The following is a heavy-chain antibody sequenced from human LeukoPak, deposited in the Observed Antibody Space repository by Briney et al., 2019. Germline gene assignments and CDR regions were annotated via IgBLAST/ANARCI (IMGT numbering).Heavy chain of an antibody. V-gene: IGHV3-23*01. J-gene: IGHJ5*02. D-gene: IGHD2-15*01. CDR2: ISGSGGST. CDR1: GFTFSSYA. CDR3: AKSVVVVAAHYQNWFDP. Sequence: GGSLRLSCAASGFTFSSYAMSWVRQAPGKGLEWVSAISGSGGSTYYADSVKGRFTISRDNSKNTLYLQMNSLRAEDTAVYYCAKSVVVVAAHYQNWFDPWGQGTLVTVSS.